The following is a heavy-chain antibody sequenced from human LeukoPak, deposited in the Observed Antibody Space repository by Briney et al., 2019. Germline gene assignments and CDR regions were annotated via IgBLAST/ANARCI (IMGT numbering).Heavy chain of an antibody. Sequence: PSETLSLTCTVSGYSISSGYYWGWIRQPPGKGREWIGCIYLSGSTYYNPSLKSRVTISVDTSKNQFSLKLSSVTAADTAVYYCARVIHYGGNPRGAFDIWGQGTMVTVSS. D-gene: IGHD4-23*01. CDR3: ARVIHYGGNPRGAFDI. CDR2: IYLSGST. J-gene: IGHJ3*02. V-gene: IGHV4-38-2*02. CDR1: GYSISSGYY.